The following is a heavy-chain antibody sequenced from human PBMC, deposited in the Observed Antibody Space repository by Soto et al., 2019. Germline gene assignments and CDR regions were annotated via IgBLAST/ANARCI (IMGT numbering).Heavy chain of an antibody. V-gene: IGHV1-8*01. Sequence: QVQLVQSGAEVKKPGASVKVSCKASGYTFTSYDINWVRQATGQGLEWMGWMNPNSGNTGYAQKFQGRVTMTRNTSISTAYMELSSLRSEDTAVYYCARRGYSSSWYYYSCYGMDVWGQGTTVTVSS. D-gene: IGHD6-13*01. CDR3: ARRGYSSSWYYYSCYGMDV. J-gene: IGHJ6*02. CDR2: MNPNSGNT. CDR1: GYTFTSYD.